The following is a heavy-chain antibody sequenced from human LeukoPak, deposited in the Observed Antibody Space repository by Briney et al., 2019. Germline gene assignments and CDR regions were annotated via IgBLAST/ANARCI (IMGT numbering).Heavy chain of an antibody. CDR1: GFTVSSNY. Sequence: GGSLRLSCAASGFTVSSNYMSWVRQAPGKGLEWVSVIYSGGSTYYADSVKGRFTISRDNSKNTLYLQMNSLRAEDTAVYYCARGSNSGSYRLFDYWGQGTLVTVSS. D-gene: IGHD1-26*01. J-gene: IGHJ4*02. CDR2: IYSGGST. CDR3: ARGSNSGSYRLFDY. V-gene: IGHV3-66*02.